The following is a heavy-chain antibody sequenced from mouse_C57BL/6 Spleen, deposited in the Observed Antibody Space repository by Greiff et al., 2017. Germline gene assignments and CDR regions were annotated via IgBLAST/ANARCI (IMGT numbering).Heavy chain of an antibody. V-gene: IGHV1-15*01. CDR3: TRRKGLNYGSSYGYFDV. J-gene: IGHJ1*03. D-gene: IGHD1-1*01. Sequence: QVQLQQSGPELVKPGASVKISCKASGYTFTDYEMHWVKQTPVHGLEWIGAIDPETGGTAYNQKFKGKAILTADKSSSTAYMELRSLTSEDSAVYYCTRRKGLNYGSSYGYFDVWGTGTTVTVSS. CDR1: GYTFTDYE. CDR2: IDPETGGT.